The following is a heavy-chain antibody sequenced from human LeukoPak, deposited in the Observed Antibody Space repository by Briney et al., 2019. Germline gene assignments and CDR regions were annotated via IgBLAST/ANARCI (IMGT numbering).Heavy chain of an antibody. CDR2: ISSSSSYI. J-gene: IGHJ4*02. V-gene: IGHV3-21*01. CDR3: ARAPYYYDSSGYYLVDY. D-gene: IGHD3-22*01. Sequence: GGSLRLSCAASGFTFSSYSMNWVRQAPGKGLEWVSSISSSSSYIYYADSVKGRFTISRDNAKNSLYPQMNSLRAEDTAVYYCARAPYYYDSSGYYLVDYWGQGTLVTVSS. CDR1: GFTFSSYS.